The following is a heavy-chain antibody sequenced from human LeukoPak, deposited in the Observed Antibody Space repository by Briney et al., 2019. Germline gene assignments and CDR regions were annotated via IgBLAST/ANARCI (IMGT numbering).Heavy chain of an antibody. CDR1: GFTFSNYA. J-gene: IGHJ4*02. CDR3: ARGYSSSPFDY. V-gene: IGHV3-30*01. CDR2: MSYDGSNK. D-gene: IGHD6-6*01. Sequence: GGSLRLSCAASGFTFSNYAMHWVRQAPGKGLEWVAVMSYDGSNKFYADSVKGRFTISRDNSKNTLYLQMNSLRGEDTAVYFCARGYSSSPFDYWGQGTLVTVSS.